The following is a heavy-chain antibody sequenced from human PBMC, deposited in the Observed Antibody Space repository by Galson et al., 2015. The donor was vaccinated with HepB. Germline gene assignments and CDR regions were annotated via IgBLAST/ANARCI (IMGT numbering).Heavy chain of an antibody. V-gene: IGHV3-11*06. J-gene: IGHJ4*02. D-gene: IGHD3/OR15-3a*01. CDR3: ARVGRSWEFDY. CDR2: TSTSSLRSSYT. CDR1: EFTFSDYY. Sequence: LRLSCAASEFTFSDYYMSWIRQAPGKGLEWISYTSTSSLRSSYTNYADSVKGRFTISRDDAKNSLYLQMNSLRAEDTAVYYCARVGRSWEFDYWGQGTLVTVSS.